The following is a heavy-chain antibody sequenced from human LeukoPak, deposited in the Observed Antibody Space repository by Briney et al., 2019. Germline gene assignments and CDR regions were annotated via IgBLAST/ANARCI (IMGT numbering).Heavy chain of an antibody. Sequence: GGSLRLSCAASGFTFNSYGMHWVRQAPGKGLEWVGVIWYDGSNRYYADSVKGRFTISRDNSKNTLYLQMNSLRAEDTAVYYCARESWALTGYYNGFDYWGQGTLVTVSS. J-gene: IGHJ4*02. V-gene: IGHV3-33*01. CDR1: GFTFNSYG. CDR2: IWYDGSNR. D-gene: IGHD3-9*01. CDR3: ARESWALTGYYNGFDY.